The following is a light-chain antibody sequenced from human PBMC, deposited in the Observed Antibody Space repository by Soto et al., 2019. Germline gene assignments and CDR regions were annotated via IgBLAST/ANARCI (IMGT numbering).Light chain of an antibody. J-gene: IGKJ2*01. V-gene: IGKV1-16*01. CDR3: LQYNSYPQT. CDR1: QGVGKY. CDR2: ATS. Sequence: MTQSPSSLSASVGDRVTITCRASQGVGKYLAWFQQRPGQAPKSLIYATSTLQTGGPSRFSGSGSGTDFTLTISSLQPEDVATYYCLQYNSYPQTFGQGIKVDIK.